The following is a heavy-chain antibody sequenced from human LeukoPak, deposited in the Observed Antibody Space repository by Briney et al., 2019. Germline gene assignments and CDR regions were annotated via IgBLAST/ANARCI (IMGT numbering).Heavy chain of an antibody. J-gene: IGHJ4*02. V-gene: IGHV4-59*01. CDR3: ARSGSKVMTAINF. Sequence: SETLSLTCTVSGGTISNYYWSWIRQPPGKGLEWIGYIYYSGSTNYNPSLKSRVTISVDTSNNQFSLKLSSVTAADTAVYYCARSGSKVMTAINFWGQGTLVTVSS. D-gene: IGHD2-21*02. CDR2: IYYSGST. CDR1: GGTISNYY.